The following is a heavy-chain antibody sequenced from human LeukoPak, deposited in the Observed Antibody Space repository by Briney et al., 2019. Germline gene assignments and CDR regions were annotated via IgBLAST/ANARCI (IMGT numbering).Heavy chain of an antibody. CDR2: INPNSGGT. CDR3: ARDCSSTSCYGLDY. CDR1: GYTFTGYY. D-gene: IGHD2-2*01. V-gene: IGHV1-2*02. J-gene: IGHJ4*02. Sequence: EASVKVSCKASGYTFTGYYMHWVRQAPGQGLEWMGWINPNSGGTNYAQKFQGRVTMTRDTSISTAYMELSRLRSDDTAVYYSARDCSSTSCYGLDYWGQGTLVTVSS.